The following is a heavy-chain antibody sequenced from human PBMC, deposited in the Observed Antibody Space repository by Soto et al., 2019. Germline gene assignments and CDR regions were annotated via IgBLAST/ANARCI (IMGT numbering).Heavy chain of an antibody. Sequence: ASVQVSCKASGYTFTSYGISWVRQAPGQGLEWMGWISAYNGNTNYAQKLQGRVTMTTDTSTSTAYMELRSLRSDDTAVYYCARVMTNNYYYGMDVWGQGTTVTVSS. J-gene: IGHJ6*02. D-gene: IGHD4-17*01. CDR1: GYTFTSYG. V-gene: IGHV1-18*04. CDR3: ARVMTNNYYYGMDV. CDR2: ISAYNGNT.